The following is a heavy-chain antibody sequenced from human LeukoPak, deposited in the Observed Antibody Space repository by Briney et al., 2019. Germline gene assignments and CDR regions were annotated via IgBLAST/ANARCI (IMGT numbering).Heavy chain of an antibody. D-gene: IGHD2-15*01. Sequence: GGSLRLSCAASGFTVSSNYMSSVRQAPGKGLEWVSVLYSGGSTYYTDSVKGRVTISRDNSKNTLYLQMNSLRAEDAAVYYCAREVLGPRMGFDYWGQGTLVTVSS. CDR3: AREVLGPRMGFDY. V-gene: IGHV3-53*01. J-gene: IGHJ4*02. CDR2: LYSGGST. CDR1: GFTVSSNY.